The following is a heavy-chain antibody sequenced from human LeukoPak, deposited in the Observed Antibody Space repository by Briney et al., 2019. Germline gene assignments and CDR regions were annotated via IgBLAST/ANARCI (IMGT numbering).Heavy chain of an antibody. CDR2: TYYSGST. CDR1: GGSISSSSYY. CDR3: ARHRPSYCSGGSCYSVENWFDP. D-gene: IGHD2-15*01. V-gene: IGHV4-39*01. J-gene: IGHJ5*02. Sequence: SETLSLTCTVSGGSISSSSYYWGWIRQPPGKGLEWIGSTYYSGSTYYNPSLKSRVTISVDTSKNQFSLKLSSVTAADTAVYYCARHRPSYCSGGSCYSVENWFDPWGQGTLVTVSS.